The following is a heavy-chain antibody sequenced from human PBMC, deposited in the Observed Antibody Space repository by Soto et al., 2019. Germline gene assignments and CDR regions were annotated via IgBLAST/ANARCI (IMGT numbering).Heavy chain of an antibody. CDR3: ARVTGNYYGSGSYYIWYYYYYYYGMDV. CDR2: IIPIFGTA. J-gene: IGHJ6*02. V-gene: IGHV1-69*13. D-gene: IGHD3-10*01. Sequence: SVKVSCKASGGTFSSYAISWVRQAPGQGLEWMGGIIPIFGTANYAQKFQGRVTITADESTSTAYMELSSLRSEDTAVYYCARVTGNYYGSGSYYIWYYYYYYYGMDVWGQGTTVTVSS. CDR1: GGTFSSYA.